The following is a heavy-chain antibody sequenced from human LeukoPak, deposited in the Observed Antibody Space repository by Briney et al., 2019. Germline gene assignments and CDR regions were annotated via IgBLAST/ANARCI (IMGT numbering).Heavy chain of an antibody. Sequence: PGGSLRLSCAASGFTFSSYWMNWVRQAPGKGLVWLSRINNDGSSTIYADSVKGRFTFSRDNAENTLFLEMSSLRVEDTAVYYCVRERNNFWSGHHSIFDSWGQGTLVTVSS. CDR1: GFTFSSYW. J-gene: IGHJ4*02. CDR3: VRERNNFWSGHHSIFDS. D-gene: IGHD3-3*01. CDR2: INNDGSST. V-gene: IGHV3-74*01.